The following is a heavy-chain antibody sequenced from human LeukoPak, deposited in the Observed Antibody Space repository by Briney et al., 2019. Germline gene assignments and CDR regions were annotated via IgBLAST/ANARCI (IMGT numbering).Heavy chain of an antibody. CDR1: GGSISSYY. CDR3: AKDRLSGYCGGTSCPPIFDY. J-gene: IGHJ4*02. CDR2: IYYSGST. D-gene: IGHD2-2*01. Sequence: SETLSLTCTVSGGSISSYYWSWIRQPPGKGLEWIGYIYYSGSTNYNPSLKSRVTISVDTSKNQFSLKLSSVTAEDTAAYYCAKDRLSGYCGGTSCPPIFDYWGQGTLVTVSS. V-gene: IGHV4-59*01.